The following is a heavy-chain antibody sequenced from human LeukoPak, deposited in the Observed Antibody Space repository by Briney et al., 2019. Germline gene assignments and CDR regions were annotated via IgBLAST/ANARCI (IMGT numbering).Heavy chain of an antibody. CDR3: VIGGSYGDV. V-gene: IGHV3-53*01. CDR2: IHADGST. J-gene: IGHJ4*02. Sequence: GGSLRLSCAASGFTVSSKYMNWVRQAPGKGLEWVSRIHADGSTYHADSVKGRFTISRDNSKNTLYLQMNSLRVEDTAVYYCVIGGSYGDVWGQGTLATVSS. CDR1: GFTVSSKY. D-gene: IGHD1-26*01.